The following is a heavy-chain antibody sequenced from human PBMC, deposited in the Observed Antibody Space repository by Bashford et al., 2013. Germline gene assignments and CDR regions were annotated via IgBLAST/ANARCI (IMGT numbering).Heavy chain of an antibody. D-gene: IGHD3-3*01. V-gene: IGHV1-8*01. CDR3: SSSGLRIFGVVSEYYYYYGMVR. CDR1: GYTFTSYD. J-gene: IGHJ6*02. Sequence: ASVKVSCKASGYTFTSYDINWVRQATGQGLEWMGWMNPNSGNTGYAQKFQGRVTMTRNTSISTAYMELSSLRSEDTAVYYCSSSGLRIFGVVSEYYYYYGMVRRGPRDHGHRLL. CDR2: MNPNSGNT.